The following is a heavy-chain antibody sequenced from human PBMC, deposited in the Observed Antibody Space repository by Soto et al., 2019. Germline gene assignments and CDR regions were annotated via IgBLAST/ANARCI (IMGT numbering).Heavy chain of an antibody. CDR3: AGSRSGWYTPLFDY. V-gene: IGHV1-3*01. J-gene: IGHJ4*02. D-gene: IGHD6-19*01. CDR1: GYTFTSYA. CDR2: INAGNGNT. Sequence: ASVKVSCKASGYTFTSYAMHWVRQAPGQRLEWMGWINAGNGNTKYSQKFQGRVTITRDTSASTAYMELSSLRSEDTAVYYCAGSRSGWYTPLFDYWRQGTLVTVSS.